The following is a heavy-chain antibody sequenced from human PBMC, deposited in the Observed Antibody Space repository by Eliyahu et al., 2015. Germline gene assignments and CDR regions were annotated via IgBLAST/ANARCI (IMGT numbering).Heavy chain of an antibody. CDR3: ARDVPRKSGSYYGGDY. V-gene: IGHV1-18*01. D-gene: IGHD1-26*01. Sequence: QVQLVQSGAEVKKPGASVKVSCXTXGYNFTSYGISWVRQAPGQGLEWMAXXSTYNDNTNYAQKLQGRVTMTTDTSTSTAYMELRSLRSDDTAVYYCARDVPRKSGSYYGGDYWGQGTLVTVSS. CDR1: GYNFTSYG. J-gene: IGHJ4*02. CDR2: XSTYNDNT.